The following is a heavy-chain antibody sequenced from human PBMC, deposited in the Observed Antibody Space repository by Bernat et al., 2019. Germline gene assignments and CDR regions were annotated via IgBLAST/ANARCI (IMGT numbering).Heavy chain of an antibody. D-gene: IGHD5-18*01. Sequence: QVQLVESGGGVVQPGRSLRLSCAASGFTFSSYAMHWVRQAPGKGLEWVAVISYDGSNKYYADSVKGRFTISRDNSKNTLYLQMNSLRAEDTAVYYCARDVGEGYRDAFDIWGQGTMVTVSS. J-gene: IGHJ3*02. CDR2: ISYDGSNK. CDR1: GFTFSSYA. V-gene: IGHV3-30*01. CDR3: ARDVGEGYRDAFDI.